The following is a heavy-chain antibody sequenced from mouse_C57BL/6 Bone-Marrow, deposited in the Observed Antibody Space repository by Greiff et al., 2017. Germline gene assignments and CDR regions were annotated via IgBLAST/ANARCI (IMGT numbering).Heavy chain of an antibody. CDR3: ARGNYYGSSHWYFDV. V-gene: IGHV1-39*01. CDR1: GYSFTDYN. J-gene: IGHJ1*03. D-gene: IGHD1-1*01. Sequence: SGYSFTDYNMNWVKQSNGKSLEWIGVINPNYGTTSYNQKFKGKATLTVDQSSSTAYMQLNSLTSEDSAVYYCARGNYYGSSHWYFDVWGTGTTVTVSS. CDR2: INPNYGTT.